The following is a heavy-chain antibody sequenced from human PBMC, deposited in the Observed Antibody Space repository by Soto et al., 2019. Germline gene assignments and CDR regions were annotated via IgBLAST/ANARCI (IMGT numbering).Heavy chain of an antibody. CDR2: IYYSGST. Sequence: QVQLQESGPGLVKPSQTLSLTCTVSGGSISSGDYYWSWIRQPPGKGLEWIGYIYYSGSTYYNPSLKSRVTLSVDPSKNQFSLKLSSVTAADTAVYYCARVAVLVPAAIPYYYYGMDVWGQGTTVTVSS. J-gene: IGHJ6*02. D-gene: IGHD2-2*01. CDR1: GGSISSGDYY. CDR3: ARVAVLVPAAIPYYYYGMDV. V-gene: IGHV4-30-4*01.